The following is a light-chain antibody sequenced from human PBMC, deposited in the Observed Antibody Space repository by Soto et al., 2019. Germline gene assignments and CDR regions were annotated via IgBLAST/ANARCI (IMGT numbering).Light chain of an antibody. CDR1: SSDVGGYNS. Sequence: QSALTQPASVSGSPGQSITISCSGTSSDVGGYNSVSWYQQHPGKVPKLMIYDVSNRPSGVSNRFSGSKSGNTASLTISGLQAEDEAHYYGSSYTSTSTLVFGGGTKLTVL. CDR2: DVS. J-gene: IGLJ2*01. CDR3: SSYTSTSTLV. V-gene: IGLV2-14*01.